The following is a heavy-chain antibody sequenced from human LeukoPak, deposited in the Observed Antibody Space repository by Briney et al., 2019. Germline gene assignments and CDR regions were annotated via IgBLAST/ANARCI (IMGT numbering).Heavy chain of an antibody. Sequence: SETLSLTCTVSGGSISSHYWSWIRQPPGKGLEWIGYIYYSGTTYYNPSLKSRVTISVDTSKNQFSLKLSSVTAADTAVYYCARGVYIAAAQYGYWGQGTLVTVSP. CDR1: GGSISSHY. V-gene: IGHV4-59*11. D-gene: IGHD6-13*01. CDR2: IYYSGTT. J-gene: IGHJ4*02. CDR3: ARGVYIAAAQYGY.